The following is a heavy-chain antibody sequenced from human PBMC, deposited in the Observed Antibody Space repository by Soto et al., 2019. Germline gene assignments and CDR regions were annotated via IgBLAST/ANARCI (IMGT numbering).Heavy chain of an antibody. CDR1: GDSFNDDY. D-gene: IGHD5-12*01. Sequence: QVQLVQSGAEVRKPGASVTVSCRSSGDSFNDDYIHWVRQAPGQGFEWMGSINPNGGVTKYAQKFQGWVSMTRDTSIRTVYMQLSRLRSDDTAVYYCARESGGATATLDYYYFYMDVWGTGTTVTVSS. CDR2: INPNGGVT. J-gene: IGHJ6*03. V-gene: IGHV1-2*04. CDR3: ARESGGATATLDYYYFYMDV.